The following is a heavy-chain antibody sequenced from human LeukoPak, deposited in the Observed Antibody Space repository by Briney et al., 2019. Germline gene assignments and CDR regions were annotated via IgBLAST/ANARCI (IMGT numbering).Heavy chain of an antibody. V-gene: IGHV4-59*01. CDR2: IYYSGST. CDR1: GGSISSYY. Sequence: SETLSLTCTVSGGSISSYYWSWIRQPPGKGLEWIGYIYYSGSTNYNPSLKSRVTISVDTSKNQFSLKLSFVTAADTAVYYCARAPFGSTGWFDPWGQGTLVTVSS. J-gene: IGHJ5*02. D-gene: IGHD2-8*02. CDR3: ARAPFGSTGWFDP.